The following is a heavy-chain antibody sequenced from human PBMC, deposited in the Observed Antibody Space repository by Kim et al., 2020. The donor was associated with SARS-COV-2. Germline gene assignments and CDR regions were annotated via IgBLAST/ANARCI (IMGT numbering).Heavy chain of an antibody. CDR3: ARGAVGLLSWFDA. D-gene: IGHD3-22*01. Sequence: YTPSHKIRVTISVDTSKDQFSLRLSSVTAAVTALYYCARGAVGLLSWFDAWGQGTLVTVSS. V-gene: IGHV4-59*09. J-gene: IGHJ5*02.